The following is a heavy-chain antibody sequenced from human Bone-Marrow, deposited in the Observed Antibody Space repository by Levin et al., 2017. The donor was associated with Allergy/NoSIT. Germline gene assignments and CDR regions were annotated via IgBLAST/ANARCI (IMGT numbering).Heavy chain of an antibody. D-gene: IGHD4/OR15-4a*01. CDR3: ARDEHGAFDY. J-gene: IGHJ4*02. Sequence: HSGGSLRLSCATSGFTFSDFWMHWVRQAPGKGLVWVSRSYSDGSGTSYADSVKGRFTISRDNARNTLYLQMNSLRVEDTAVYYCARDEHGAFDYWGQGTLVTVSS. CDR2: SYSDGSGT. CDR1: GFTFSDFW. V-gene: IGHV3-74*01.